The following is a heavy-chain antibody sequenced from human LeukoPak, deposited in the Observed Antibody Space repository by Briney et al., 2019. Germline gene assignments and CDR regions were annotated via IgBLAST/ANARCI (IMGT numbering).Heavy chain of an antibody. V-gene: IGHV3-20*04. CDR3: ARDRVLRHFHYYYMDV. CDR1: GFTFDDYG. Sequence: PGGSLRLSCAASGFTFDDYGMSWVRQAPGKGLEWVSGINWNGGSTGYADSVKGRFTISRDNAKNSLYLQMNSLRAEDTALYYCARDRVLRHFHYYYMDVWGKGTTVTVSS. J-gene: IGHJ6*03. CDR2: INWNGGST. D-gene: IGHD3-3*02.